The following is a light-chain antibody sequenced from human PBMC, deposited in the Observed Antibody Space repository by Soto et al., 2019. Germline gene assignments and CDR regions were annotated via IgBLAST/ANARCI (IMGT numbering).Light chain of an antibody. CDR2: DAS. V-gene: IGKV3-11*01. CDR3: QQRTNWLT. J-gene: IGKJ3*01. Sequence: EIVLTQSPATLSLSPGERATLSCKASQNVSTYLAWYQQKPGQAPRLLIYDASNRATGVPARFSVSGSGTDFTLTISSLEPEDFAVYYCQQRTNWLTFGPGTKVDIK. CDR1: QNVSTY.